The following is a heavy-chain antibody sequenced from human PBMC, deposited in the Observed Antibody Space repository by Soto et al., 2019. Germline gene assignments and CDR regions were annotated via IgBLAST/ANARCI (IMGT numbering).Heavy chain of an antibody. D-gene: IGHD2-8*01. CDR2: IYYSGST. CDR3: ASLGYCTNGVCLSPDYCFDY. J-gene: IGHJ4*02. Sequence: PSETLSLTCTVSGGSISSYYWSWIRQPPGKGLEWIGYIYYSGSTNYNPSLKSRVTISVDTSKNQFSLKLSSVTAADTAVYYCASLGYCTNGVCLSPDYCFDYWGQGTLVTVSS. CDR1: GGSISSYY. V-gene: IGHV4-59*08.